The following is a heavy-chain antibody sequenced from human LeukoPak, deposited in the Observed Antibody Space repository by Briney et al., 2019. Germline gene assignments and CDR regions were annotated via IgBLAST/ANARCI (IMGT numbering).Heavy chain of an antibody. V-gene: IGHV3-30*18. J-gene: IGHJ5*02. CDR3: AQSSGGLRVLGYCSGGSCYSVGKDWFDP. Sequence: GRSLRLSCAASGFTFSSYGMHWVRQAPGKGLEWVAVISYDGSNKDYADSVKGRFTISRDNSKNTLYLQRNSLRAEDTAVYYCAQSSGGLRVLGYCSGGSCYSVGKDWFDPWGQGTLVTVSS. D-gene: IGHD2-15*01. CDR2: ISYDGSNK. CDR1: GFTFSSYG.